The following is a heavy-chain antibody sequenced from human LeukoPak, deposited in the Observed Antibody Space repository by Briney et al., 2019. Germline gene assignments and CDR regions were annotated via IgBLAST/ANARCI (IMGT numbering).Heavy chain of an antibody. Sequence: PSETLSLTCTVSGGSISSGSYYWSWIRQSAGKGLEWIGHIYTGGSTKNNPSLMSRVTISVDTSKNQFSLKLNSVTAADTAVYYCARTPARYPFDYWGQGTLVTVSS. J-gene: IGHJ4*02. CDR2: IYTGGST. CDR3: ARTPARYPFDY. CDR1: GGSISSGSYY. D-gene: IGHD1-14*01. V-gene: IGHV4-61*09.